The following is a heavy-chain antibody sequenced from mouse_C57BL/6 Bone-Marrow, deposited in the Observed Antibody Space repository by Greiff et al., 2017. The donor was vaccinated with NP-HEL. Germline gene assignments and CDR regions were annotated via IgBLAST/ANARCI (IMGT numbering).Heavy chain of an antibody. CDR1: GFTFSSYG. CDR3: ARQYYGSSPYYAMDY. J-gene: IGHJ4*01. D-gene: IGHD1-1*01. CDR2: ISSGGSYT. Sequence: EVKLMESGGDLVKPGGSLKLSCAASGFTFSSYGMSWVRQTPDKRLDWVATISSGGSYTYYPDSVKGRFTISRDNAKNTLYLQMSSLKSEDTAIYYCARQYYGSSPYYAMDYWGQGTSVTVSS. V-gene: IGHV5-6*01.